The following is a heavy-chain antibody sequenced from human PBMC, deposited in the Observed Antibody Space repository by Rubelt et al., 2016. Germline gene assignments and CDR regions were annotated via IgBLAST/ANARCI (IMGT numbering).Heavy chain of an antibody. CDR2: IKKDGSEI. V-gene: IGHV3-7*02. D-gene: IGHD2-2*01. CDR1: GFTFSRYW. Sequence: GGSLRLSCAASGFTFSRYWMTWVRQAPGKGLEWVANIKKDGSEIYYGDSVRGRFTISGDNAKNSLYLQMNSRRAEETAVYYCATSRVPGAYDYWGQGTLVTVSS. J-gene: IGHJ4*02. CDR3: ATSRVPGAYDY.